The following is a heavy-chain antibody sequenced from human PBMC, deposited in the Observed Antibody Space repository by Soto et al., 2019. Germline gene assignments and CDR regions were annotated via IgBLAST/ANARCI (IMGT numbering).Heavy chain of an antibody. D-gene: IGHD3-16*02. CDR1: GYTFTNYA. Sequence: ASVKVSCKASGYTFTNYAIHWVRQDPGQRLELIGWSNSGNRNTEYSQKFQGRVIMTKDTSASTAFMELSSLTSEDTAVYYFARGYDYVWGSYRGYPDSFDVWGRGTMVTVSS. CDR2: SNSGNRNT. J-gene: IGHJ3*01. V-gene: IGHV1-3*01. CDR3: ARGYDYVWGSYRGYPDSFDV.